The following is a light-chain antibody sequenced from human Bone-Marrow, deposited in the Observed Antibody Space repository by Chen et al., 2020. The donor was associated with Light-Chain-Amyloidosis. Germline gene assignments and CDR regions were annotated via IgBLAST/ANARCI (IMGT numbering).Light chain of an antibody. Sequence: DIQITQSPSSLSASVGDRVIITCRASQFISNYLNWYQQKPGKAPKLLIYTASSLQSGVPSRFSGSGAGTDFTLTISSLQPEDFATYYCQQSYNTLPITFGQGTRLEIK. J-gene: IGKJ5*01. CDR2: TAS. CDR3: QQSYNTLPIT. V-gene: IGKV1-39*01. CDR1: QFISNY.